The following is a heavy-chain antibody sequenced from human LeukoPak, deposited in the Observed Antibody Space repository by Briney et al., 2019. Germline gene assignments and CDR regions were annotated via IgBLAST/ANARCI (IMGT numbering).Heavy chain of an antibody. Sequence: SETLSLTCTVSGGSISSGDYYWSWIRQPPGKGLEWIGYIYYSGSTYYNPSLKSRVTISVDTSKNQFSLKLSSVTAADTAVYCCARDLLNEGNHLDYWGQGTLVTVSS. CDR1: GGSISSGDYY. CDR3: ARDLLNEGNHLDY. V-gene: IGHV4-30-4*01. J-gene: IGHJ4*02. CDR2: IYYSGST. D-gene: IGHD4-23*01.